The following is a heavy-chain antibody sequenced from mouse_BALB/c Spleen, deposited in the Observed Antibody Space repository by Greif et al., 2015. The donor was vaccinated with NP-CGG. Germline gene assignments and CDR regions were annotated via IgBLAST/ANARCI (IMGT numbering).Heavy chain of an antibody. CDR2: IDPESGDT. CDR3: NAGLRAWFAY. D-gene: IGHD2-4*01. J-gene: IGHJ3*01. V-gene: IGHV14-4*02. Sequence: EVQLQQSGAELVRSGASVKLSCTASGFNIKDYYMHWVKQRPEQGLEWIGWIDPESGDTEYAPKFQGKATMTADTSSNTAYLQLSSLTSEDTAVYYCNAGLRAWFAYWGQGTLVTVSA. CDR1: GFNIKDYY.